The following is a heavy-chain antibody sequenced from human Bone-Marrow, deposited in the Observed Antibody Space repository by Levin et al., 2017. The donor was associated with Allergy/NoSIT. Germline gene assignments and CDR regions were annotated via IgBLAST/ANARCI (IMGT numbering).Heavy chain of an antibody. Sequence: GESLKISCAASGFTLSSYAMSWVRQAPGKGLEWVSAISISGSGTYYADSVKGRFTISRDNSKNTLYLQLNSLTAEDTAIYYCATRSVALAGNSAWYPFDIWGQGTMVTVSS. CDR1: GFTLSSYA. CDR2: ISISGSGT. V-gene: IGHV3-23*01. J-gene: IGHJ3*02. D-gene: IGHD6-19*01. CDR3: ATRSVALAGNSAWYPFDI.